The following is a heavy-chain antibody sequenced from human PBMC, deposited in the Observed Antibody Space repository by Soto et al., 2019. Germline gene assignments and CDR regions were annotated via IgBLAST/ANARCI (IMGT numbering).Heavy chain of an antibody. CDR1: EFSFSDQY. D-gene: IGHD2-2*01. CDR2: SRNRVNSFST. J-gene: IGHJ4*02. Sequence: SAVSEFSFSDQYIAWVRQAPGKGLEWVGRSRNRVNSFSTAYAASVEGRFTISRDDSKNTVYLQMNSLKTEDTAVYYCSRVGPSAKSPVYWGQGTPVTVSS. V-gene: IGHV3-72*01. CDR3: SRVGPSAKSPVY.